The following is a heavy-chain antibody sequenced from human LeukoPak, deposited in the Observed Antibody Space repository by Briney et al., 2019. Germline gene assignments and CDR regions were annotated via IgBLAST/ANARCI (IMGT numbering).Heavy chain of an antibody. CDR1: GGTFSSYA. J-gene: IGHJ5*02. V-gene: IGHV1-69*13. Sequence: GASVKVSCKASGGTFSSYAISWVRQAPGQGLEWMGGIIPIFGTANYAQKFQGRVTITADESTSTAYMELSSLRSEDTAVYYCARDDYGGNSGPFDPWGQGTLVTVSS. CDR2: IIPIFGTA. D-gene: IGHD4-23*01. CDR3: ARDDYGGNSGPFDP.